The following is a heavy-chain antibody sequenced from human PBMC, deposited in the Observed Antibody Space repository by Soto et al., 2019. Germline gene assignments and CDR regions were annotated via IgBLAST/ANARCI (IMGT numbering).Heavy chain of an antibody. V-gene: IGHV3-23*01. CDR1: GFTFSSYA. D-gene: IGHD3-22*01. J-gene: IGHJ6*03. CDR3: AKDSSGYYYYYYMDV. Sequence: GSLRLSCAASGFTFSSYAMSWVRQAPGKGLEWVSAISGSGGSTYYADSVKGRFTISRDKSKKTLYLQMNSLRAEDTAVYYCAKDSSGYYYYYYMDVWGKGTTVTVSS. CDR2: ISGSGGST.